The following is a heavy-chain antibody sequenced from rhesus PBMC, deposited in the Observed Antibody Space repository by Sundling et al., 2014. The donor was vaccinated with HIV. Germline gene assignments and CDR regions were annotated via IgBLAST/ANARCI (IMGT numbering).Heavy chain of an antibody. CDR3: ARYDSDYYYFALDS. D-gene: IGHD3-28*01. J-gene: IGHJ6*01. CDR1: GFTFSSYG. Sequence: EVQLVETGGGLVQPGGSLKLSCAASGFTFSSYGMSWVRQAPGKGLEWVSSINRGGSSTYYADSVKGRFTISRDNSKNTFSLQMNSLRAEDTAVYYCARYDSDYYYFALDSWGQGVVVTVSS. CDR2: INRGGSST. V-gene: IGHV3-103*01.